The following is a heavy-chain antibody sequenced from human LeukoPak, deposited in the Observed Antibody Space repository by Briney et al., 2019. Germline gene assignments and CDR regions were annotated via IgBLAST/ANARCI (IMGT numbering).Heavy chain of an antibody. CDR2: MNPNSGNT. CDR3: ARLSFGELLSDY. Sequence: ASAKVSCKASGYTFTSYDINWVRQATGQGLEWMGWMNPNSGNTGYAQKFQGRVTMTRNTSISTAYMELSSLRSEDTAVYYCARLSFGELLSDYWGQGTLVTVSS. V-gene: IGHV1-8*01. CDR1: GYTFTSYD. J-gene: IGHJ4*02. D-gene: IGHD3-10*01.